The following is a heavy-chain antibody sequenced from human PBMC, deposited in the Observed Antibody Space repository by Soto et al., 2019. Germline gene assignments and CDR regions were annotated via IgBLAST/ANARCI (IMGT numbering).Heavy chain of an antibody. V-gene: IGHV1-69*01. J-gene: IGHJ5*02. Sequence: QVQLVQSGAEVKKPGSSVKVSCKASGGTFSSYAISWVRQAPGQGLEWMGGIIPIFGTANYAQKFQGSVKITAAESSSTGYMELRRLRAEDTAVYYCARDSSGYCSGGSCYSWWFDPWGQGTLVTVSS. CDR2: IIPIFGTA. D-gene: IGHD2-15*01. CDR1: GGTFSSYA. CDR3: ARDSSGYCSGGSCYSWWFDP.